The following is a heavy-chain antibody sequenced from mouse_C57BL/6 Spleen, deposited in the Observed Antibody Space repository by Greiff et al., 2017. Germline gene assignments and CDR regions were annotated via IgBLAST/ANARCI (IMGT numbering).Heavy chain of an antibody. J-gene: IGHJ2*01. Sequence: EVKVVESGGGLVQPGGSLSLSCAASGFTFTDYYMSWVRQPPGKALEWLGFIRNKANGYTTEYSASVKGRFTISRDNSQSILYLQMNALRAEDSATYYCARYGSGYTYYLDYWGQGTTLTVSS. CDR2: IRNKANGYTT. CDR3: ARYGSGYTYYLDY. V-gene: IGHV7-3*01. CDR1: GFTFTDYY. D-gene: IGHD3-2*02.